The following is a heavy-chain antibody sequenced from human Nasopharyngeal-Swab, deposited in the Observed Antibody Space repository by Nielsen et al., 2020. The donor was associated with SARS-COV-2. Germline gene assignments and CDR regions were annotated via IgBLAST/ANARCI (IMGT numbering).Heavy chain of an antibody. CDR3: ARRTGYCSSTSCYGNAFDI. J-gene: IGHJ3*02. V-gene: IGHV4-59*08. D-gene: IGHD2-2*01. CDR2: IYYSVHT. Sequence: SETLSLTCTVSGGSISPYYWSWIRPPPGKGLEWIGYIYYSVHTNYNPSLKSRLTISVDTSKNQFSLKLSSVTAADTAVYYCARRTGYCSSTSCYGNAFDIWGQGTMVTVSS. CDR1: GGSISPYY.